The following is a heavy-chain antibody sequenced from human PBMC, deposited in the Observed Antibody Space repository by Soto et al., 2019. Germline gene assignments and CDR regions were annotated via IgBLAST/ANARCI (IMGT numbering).Heavy chain of an antibody. V-gene: IGHV3-23*01. CDR2: ISGSGGGT. J-gene: IGHJ3*02. CDR1: GFTFSSYA. CDR3: ARWRIVAPRTDAFDI. D-gene: IGHD6-13*01. Sequence: PGGSLRLSCAASGFTFSSYAMSWVRQAPGKGLEWVSAISGSGGGTYYADSVKGRFTISRDNSKNTLYLQMNSLRAEDTAVYYCARWRIVAPRTDAFDIWGQGTMVTVSS.